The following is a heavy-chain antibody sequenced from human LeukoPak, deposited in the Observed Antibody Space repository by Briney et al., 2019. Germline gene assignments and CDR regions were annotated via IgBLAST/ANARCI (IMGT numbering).Heavy chain of an antibody. Sequence: PGGSPRLSCAASGFTVSSNYMSWVRQAPGKGLEWVSVIYSGGSTYYADSVKGRFTISRDNSKNTLYLQMNSLRAEDTAVYYCARGSVFLVLDPWGQGTLVTVSS. D-gene: IGHD3-10*01. CDR2: IYSGGST. CDR3: ARGSVFLVLDP. V-gene: IGHV3-53*01. CDR1: GFTVSSNY. J-gene: IGHJ5*02.